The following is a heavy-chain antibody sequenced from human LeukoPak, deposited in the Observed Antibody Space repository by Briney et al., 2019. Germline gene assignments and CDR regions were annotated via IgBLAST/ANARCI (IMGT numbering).Heavy chain of an antibody. J-gene: IGHJ4*02. CDR2: IYYSGST. D-gene: IGHD1-26*01. V-gene: IGHV4-59*12. CDR3: VRSGSYYFDY. CDR1: GGSISSYY. Sequence: SETLSLTCTVSGGSISSYYWSWIRQPPGKGLEWIGYIYYSGSTNYNPSLKSRVTMSVDTSKNQFSLKLSSVTAADTAVYYCVRSGSYYFDYWGQGTLVTVSS.